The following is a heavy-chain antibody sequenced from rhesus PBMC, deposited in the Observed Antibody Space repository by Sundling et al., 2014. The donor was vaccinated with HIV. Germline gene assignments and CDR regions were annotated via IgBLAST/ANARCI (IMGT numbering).Heavy chain of an antibody. CDR3: TGGQVYFDY. CDR1: GFTFSSYG. D-gene: IGHD1-44*01. V-gene: IGHV3-136*01. J-gene: IGHJ4*01. Sequence: EVQLVESGGGLVQPGGSLRLSCAASGFTFSSYGMSWVRQAPGKGLEWVSSISSASSYIYYADSVKGRFTISRDNAKNSLSLQMNSLRAEDTAVYYCTGGQVYFDYWGQGVLVTVSS. CDR2: ISSASSYI.